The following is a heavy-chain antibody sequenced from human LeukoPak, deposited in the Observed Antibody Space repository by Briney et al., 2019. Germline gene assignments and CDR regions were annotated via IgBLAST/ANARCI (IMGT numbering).Heavy chain of an antibody. Sequence: PSETLSLTCTVSGGSIISSYWTWIRQPPGKGLEWIGYMYNSGRTTNYNPSLKSRATISIDTSKNQFSLNLKSVTAADTAIYYCAKIPRDRPDDWGQGTLVTVS. J-gene: IGHJ4*02. V-gene: IGHV4-59*03. CDR2: MYNSGRTT. CDR1: GGSIISSY. D-gene: IGHD2-2*02. CDR3: AKIPRDRPDD.